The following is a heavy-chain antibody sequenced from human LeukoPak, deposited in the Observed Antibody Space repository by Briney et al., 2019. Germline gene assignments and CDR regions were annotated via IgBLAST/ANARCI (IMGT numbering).Heavy chain of an antibody. J-gene: IGHJ6*02. CDR1: GFTFSGYW. Sequence: GGSLRLSCAASGFTFSGYWMHWVRQAPGKGPVWVSRINIDGSSTSYADSVKGRFTISRDNAKNTLYLQMNSLRAEDTAVYYCARDVYYGMDVWGQGTMVTVSS. CDR3: ARDVYYGMDV. V-gene: IGHV3-74*01. CDR2: INIDGSST.